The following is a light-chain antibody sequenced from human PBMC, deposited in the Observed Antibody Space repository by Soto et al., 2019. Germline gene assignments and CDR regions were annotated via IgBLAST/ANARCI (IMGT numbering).Light chain of an antibody. CDR1: SSNLGAGYG. Sequence: QSVLTQPPSMSGAPGQRVTISCTGSSSNLGAGYGVHWYQLLPGTAPKLLIFGNSNRPSGVPDRFSGSKSGTSASLAITGLQAEDEADYYCQSYDSSLSGSIFGGGTKLTVL. J-gene: IGLJ2*01. CDR3: QSYDSSLSGSI. V-gene: IGLV1-40*01. CDR2: GNS.